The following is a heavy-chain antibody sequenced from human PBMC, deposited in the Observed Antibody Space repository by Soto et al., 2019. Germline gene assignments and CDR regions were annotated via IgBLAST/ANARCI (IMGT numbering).Heavy chain of an antibody. CDR3: AARRAVAGTFVH. J-gene: IGHJ4*02. Sequence: GGSLRLSCAAAGFTFSNYWMSWVRQAPGKGLEWVANIKQGGSKKYYVDSVKGRFTISRDNAKNTLYLQMNSLRAEDTAVYYCAARRAVAGTFVHWGQGTLVTVSS. V-gene: IGHV3-7*05. CDR1: GFTFSNYW. D-gene: IGHD6-19*01. CDR2: IKQGGSKK.